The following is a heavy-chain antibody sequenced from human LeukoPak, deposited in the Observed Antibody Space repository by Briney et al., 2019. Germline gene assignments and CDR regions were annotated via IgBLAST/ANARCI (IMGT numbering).Heavy chain of an antibody. V-gene: IGHV4-38-2*01. CDR3: AREGDYGDYVLDY. Sequence: SETLSLTCAVSGYSISSGYYWGWIRQPPGKGLEWIGSIYRSGSTYYNPSLKSRVTISVDTSKNQFSLKLSSVTAADTAVYYCAREGDYGDYVLDYWGQGTLVTVSS. CDR2: IYRSGST. CDR1: GYSISSGYY. D-gene: IGHD4-17*01. J-gene: IGHJ4*02.